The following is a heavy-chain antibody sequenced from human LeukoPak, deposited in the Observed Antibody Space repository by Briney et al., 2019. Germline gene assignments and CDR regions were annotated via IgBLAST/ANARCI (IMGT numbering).Heavy chain of an antibody. CDR2: ISYDGSNK. D-gene: IGHD2-2*01. V-gene: IGHV3-30*04. J-gene: IGHJ4*02. Sequence: GGSLRLSCAASGFTIISNAMHCVRQAPGKGLEWVAVISYDGSNKYYADSVKGRFTISRDNSKNTLYLQMNSLRAEDTAVYYCARDHGVVPAAVDYWGQGTLVTVSS. CDR3: ARDHGVVPAAVDY. CDR1: GFTIISNA.